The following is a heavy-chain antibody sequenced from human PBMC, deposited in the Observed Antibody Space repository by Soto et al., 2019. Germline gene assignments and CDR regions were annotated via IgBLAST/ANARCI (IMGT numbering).Heavy chain of an antibody. V-gene: IGHV4-39*01. Sequence: QLHLQESGPGLVKPSETLSLTCTVSGVSISSPNYYWGWIRQPPGKGLEWIGTMSYSDTSYYNPSLKSRVTIFVDTSKNQFSLKLNSVTAADTAMYYCARHYDSSPNRAFQHWGQGTLVTVT. CDR2: MSYSDTS. CDR1: GVSISSPNYY. J-gene: IGHJ1*01. CDR3: ARHYDSSPNRAFQH. D-gene: IGHD3-22*01.